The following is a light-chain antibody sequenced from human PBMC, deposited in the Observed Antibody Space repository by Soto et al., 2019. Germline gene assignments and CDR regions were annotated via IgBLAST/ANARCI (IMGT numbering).Light chain of an antibody. Sequence: DIQVTQYPSSLSASVGDRVTITCRASQGIKNYLAWYQQKPGEIPKLLIYAASTLESGIPPRFSGSGSGTDFTLTINNLQPEDVATYYCQRYYNAPITFGGGTKVDIK. CDR1: QGIKNY. CDR2: AAS. J-gene: IGKJ4*01. CDR3: QRYYNAPIT. V-gene: IGKV1-27*01.